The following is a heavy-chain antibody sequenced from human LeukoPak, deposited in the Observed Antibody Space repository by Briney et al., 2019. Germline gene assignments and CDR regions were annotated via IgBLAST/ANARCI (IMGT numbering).Heavy chain of an antibody. CDR3: ARQPYREQWLVSYFDY. CDR2: ISYDGSNN. Sequence: PGSSLRLSCAASGFTFNSYALPWVRQAPAKGLECVAVISYDGSNNLYPDSAKGRFTISRDNSKNTLYLQMNSLRAEDTAVYSCARQPYREQWLVSYFDYRGQGTLVTVSS. J-gene: IGHJ4*02. D-gene: IGHD6-19*01. CDR1: GFTFNSYA. V-gene: IGHV3-30-3*01.